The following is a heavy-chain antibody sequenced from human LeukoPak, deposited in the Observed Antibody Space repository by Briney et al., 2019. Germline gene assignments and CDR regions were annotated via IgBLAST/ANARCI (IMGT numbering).Heavy chain of an antibody. Sequence: GGSLGLSCAASGFAFSSYSMSWVRQAPGKGLEWVSSITSSSSYIYYADSVKGRFTISRDDAKDSLYLQMNSLRVEDTAVYYCARERHTFDPWGQGTLVTVSS. CDR2: ITSSSSYI. CDR3: ARERHTFDP. V-gene: IGHV3-21*01. D-gene: IGHD6-25*01. J-gene: IGHJ5*02. CDR1: GFAFSSYS.